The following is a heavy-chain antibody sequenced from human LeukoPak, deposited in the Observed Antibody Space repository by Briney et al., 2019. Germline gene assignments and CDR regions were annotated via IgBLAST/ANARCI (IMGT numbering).Heavy chain of an antibody. CDR3: ATGYLIAAARNYFDY. CDR1: GYTFTSYG. V-gene: IGHV1-18*01. D-gene: IGHD6-13*01. J-gene: IGHJ4*02. CDR2: ISAYNGNT. Sequence: RASVKVSCKASGYTFTSYGISWVRQAPGQGLEWMGWISAYNGNTNYAQKLQGRVTMTTDTSTSTAYMELRSLRSDDTAVYYCATGYLIAAARNYFDYWGQGTLVTVSS.